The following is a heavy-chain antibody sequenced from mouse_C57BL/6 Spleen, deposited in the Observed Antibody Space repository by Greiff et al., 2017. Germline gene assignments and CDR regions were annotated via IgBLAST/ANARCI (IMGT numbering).Heavy chain of an antibody. CDR3: AEERDYDGCHEDARDY. V-gene: IGHV1-82*01. J-gene: IGHJ4*01. CDR2: IYPGDGDT. Sequence: QVQLQQSGPELVKPGASVKISCKASGYAFSSSWMHWVKQRPGKGLEWIGRIYPGDGDTNYNGKFKGKATLTADKSSSTAYMQLSSLTSADSAVYLCAEERDYDGCHEDARDYWGQGTAVTVAA. CDR1: GYAFSSSW. D-gene: IGHD2-3*01.